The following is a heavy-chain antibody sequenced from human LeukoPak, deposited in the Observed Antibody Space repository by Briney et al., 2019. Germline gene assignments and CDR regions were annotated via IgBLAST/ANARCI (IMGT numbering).Heavy chain of an antibody. CDR2: IIPILGIA. CDR1: GYTFTGYY. Sequence: GASVKVSCKASGYTFTGYYMHWVRQAPGQGLEWMGRIIPILGIANYAQKFQGRVTITADKSTSTAYMELSSLRSEDTAVYYCARDSAGSSWYVADGYWGQGTLVTVSS. CDR3: ARDSAGSSWYVADGY. V-gene: IGHV1-69*04. J-gene: IGHJ4*02. D-gene: IGHD6-13*01.